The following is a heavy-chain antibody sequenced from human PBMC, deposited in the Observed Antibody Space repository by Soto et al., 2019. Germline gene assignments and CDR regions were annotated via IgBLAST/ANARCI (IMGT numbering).Heavy chain of an antibody. D-gene: IGHD1-26*01. V-gene: IGHV3-7*04. J-gene: IGHJ4*02. CDR1: GFTFSTYW. Sequence: EVQLVESGGGLVQPGGSLRLSCAASGFTFSTYWMTWVRQAPGKGLEWVANLNPDGSEKYYVDSLKGRFTISRDNAKTSLYLQMNSLRAEDTAVYYCARDSGRLYIDYWGQGTLVTVSS. CDR3: ARDSGRLYIDY. CDR2: LNPDGSEK.